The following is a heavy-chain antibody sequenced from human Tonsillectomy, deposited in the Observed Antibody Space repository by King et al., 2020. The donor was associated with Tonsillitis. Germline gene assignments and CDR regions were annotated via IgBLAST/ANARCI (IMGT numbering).Heavy chain of an antibody. Sequence: VQLVESGGGVVQPGGSLRLSCAASGFTFDDYAMHWVRQAPGKGLEWVSLISGDGGSTYYADSVKGRFTISRDNSKNSLYLQMNSLRTEDTALYYCAQSRSYYDLWSVSQDCYYMDVWGKGATVTVPS. CDR2: ISGDGGST. J-gene: IGHJ6*03. CDR3: AQSRSYYDLWSVSQDCYYMDV. D-gene: IGHD3-3*01. V-gene: IGHV3-43*02. CDR1: GFTFDDYA.